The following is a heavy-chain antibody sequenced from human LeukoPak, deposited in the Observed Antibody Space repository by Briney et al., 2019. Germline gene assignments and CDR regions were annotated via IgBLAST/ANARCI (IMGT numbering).Heavy chain of an antibody. CDR1: GFTFSSYG. D-gene: IGHD6-13*01. V-gene: IGHV3-30*02. Sequence: GGSLRLSCAASGFTFSSYGMHWVRQAPGKGLEWVAFIRYDGSNKYYADSVKGRFTISRDNSKNTLYLQMNSMRAEDTAVYYCAKDSSSWYYFDYWGQGTLVTVSS. CDR2: IRYDGSNK. CDR3: AKDSSSWYYFDY. J-gene: IGHJ4*02.